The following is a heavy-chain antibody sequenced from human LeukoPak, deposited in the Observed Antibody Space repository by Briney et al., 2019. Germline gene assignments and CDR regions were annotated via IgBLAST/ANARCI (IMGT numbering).Heavy chain of an antibody. D-gene: IGHD6-19*01. CDR1: GFTFSRYD. V-gene: IGHV3-30-3*01. CDR3: ARAAAVTGAFRDNWFDP. J-gene: IGHJ5*02. Sequence: PGGSLRLSCAASGFTFSRYDMHWVRQAPGKGLEWVAVTAYDGSNDIYADSVKGRFTISRDNSRSTLHLQMNSLRAEDTAVYYCARAAAVTGAFRDNWFDPWGQGTLVTVFS. CDR2: TAYDGSND.